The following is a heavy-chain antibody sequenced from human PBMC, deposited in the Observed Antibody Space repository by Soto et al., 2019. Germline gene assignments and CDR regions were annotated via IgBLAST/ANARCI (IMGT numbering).Heavy chain of an antibody. CDR3: ARGGGSGSYYGAFDI. J-gene: IGHJ3*02. V-gene: IGHV3-21*01. CDR2: ISSSSSYI. Sequence: EVQLVESGGGLVKPGGSLRLSCAASGFTFSSYSMNWVRQAPGKGLEWVSSISSSSSYIYYADSVKGRFTISRDNAKNSMYLQRNSLRAEDTAVYYWARGGGSGSYYGAFDIWGQGTMVTVSS. CDR1: GFTFSSYS. D-gene: IGHD1-26*01.